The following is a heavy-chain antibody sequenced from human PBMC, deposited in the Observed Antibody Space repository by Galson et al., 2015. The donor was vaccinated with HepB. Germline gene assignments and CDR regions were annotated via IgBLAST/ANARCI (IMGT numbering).Heavy chain of an antibody. J-gene: IGHJ5*02. Sequence: QSGAEVKKPGESLKISCKGSGYNFTNYWITWVRQKPGKGLEWMGIIFPGDSDTRYSPSFQGQVTFSADKSISTAYLQWSSLKASDTAMYYCAITYYYVSSGFLYGFAPWGHGTLVAVSS. V-gene: IGHV5-51*01. CDR2: IFPGDSDT. CDR3: AITYYYVSSGFLYGFAP. D-gene: IGHD3-22*01. CDR1: GYNFTNYW.